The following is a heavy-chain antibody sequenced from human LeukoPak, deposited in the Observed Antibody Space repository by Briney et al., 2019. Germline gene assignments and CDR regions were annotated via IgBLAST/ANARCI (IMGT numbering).Heavy chain of an antibody. CDR3: AKDYVVRGTRSCSGDSCYWDAFDI. J-gene: IGHJ3*02. D-gene: IGHD2-15*01. V-gene: IGHV3-9*01. Sequence: GGSLRLSCAASGFTFDDYAMHWVRQAPGKGLEWVSSISWNGGSMGYADSVKGRFTISRDNAKNSLYLQMNSLRAEDTALYYCAKDYVVRGTRSCSGDSCYWDAFDIWGQGTMVTVSS. CDR1: GFTFDDYA. CDR2: ISWNGGSM.